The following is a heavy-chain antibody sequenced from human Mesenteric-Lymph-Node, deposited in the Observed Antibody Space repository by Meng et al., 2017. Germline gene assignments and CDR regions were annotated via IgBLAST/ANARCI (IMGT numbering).Heavy chain of an antibody. J-gene: IGHJ3*02. CDR2: ITTIATTI. CDR3: ARPSTGSYWAFDI. CDR1: GFTFNNYD. Sequence: GESLKISCAASGFTFNNYDMIWVRQAPGKGLEWISYITTIATTIYYADSVRGRFATSRDNTKNSLYLQMNSLRAEDTAVYYCARPSTGSYWAFDIWGHGTMVTVSS. D-gene: IGHD1-26*01. V-gene: IGHV3-48*03.